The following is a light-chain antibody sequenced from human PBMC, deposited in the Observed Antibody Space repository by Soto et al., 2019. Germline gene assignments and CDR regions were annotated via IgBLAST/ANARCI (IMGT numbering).Light chain of an antibody. V-gene: IGLV2-14*01. CDR2: DVS. CDR1: SSDGGGYNY. CDR3: SSYTSSSTLVV. J-gene: IGLJ3*02. Sequence: QSVLTQPASVSGSPGQSITISCTGTSSDGGGYNYVSWYQQHPGKAPKLMIYDVSNRPSGVSNRFSGSKSGNTASLTISGRQAEEEADYYCSSYTSSSTLVVFGGGTQLTFL.